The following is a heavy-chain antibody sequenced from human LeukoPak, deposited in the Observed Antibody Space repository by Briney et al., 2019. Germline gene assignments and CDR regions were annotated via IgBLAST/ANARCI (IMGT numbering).Heavy chain of an antibody. Sequence: GGSLRLSCAASGFTFSRYWMHWVRQAPGKGLVWVSRINGDGSTTSYADSVKGGFTISRDNAKNTLYLQMNSLRAEDTAVYYCATGNYYDSRGYYTFGHWGQGTLVTVSS. D-gene: IGHD3-22*01. CDR3: ATGNYYDSRGYYTFGH. J-gene: IGHJ1*01. V-gene: IGHV3-74*01. CDR2: INGDGSTT. CDR1: GFTFSRYW.